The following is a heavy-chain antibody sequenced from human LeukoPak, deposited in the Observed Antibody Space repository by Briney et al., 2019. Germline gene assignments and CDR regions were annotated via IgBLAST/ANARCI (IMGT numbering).Heavy chain of an antibody. Sequence: SEALSLTCTVSGGSISSYYWSWIRQPPGKGLEWIGYIYYSGNTNYNPSLKSRVTMSVDTSKNQLSLKLRSVTAADTAVYYCARQRGRWDSFDYWGQGTLVTVSS. CDR2: IYYSGNT. D-gene: IGHD1-26*01. CDR3: ARQRGRWDSFDY. CDR1: GGSISSYY. V-gene: IGHV4-59*08. J-gene: IGHJ4*02.